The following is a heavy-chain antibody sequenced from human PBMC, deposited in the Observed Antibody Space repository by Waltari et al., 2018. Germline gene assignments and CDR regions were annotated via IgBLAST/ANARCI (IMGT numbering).Heavy chain of an antibody. V-gene: IGHV3-74*01. CDR2: INSDGSST. CDR3: ASYSGRGGDYYYGMDV. Sequence: EVQLVESGGGLVQPGGSMRLSCAASGFTFSSYWMHWVRQAPGKGLVWVSRINSDGSSTSYADSVKGRFTISRDNAKNTLYLQMNSLRAEDTAVYYCASYSGRGGDYYYGMDVWGQGTTVTVSS. CDR1: GFTFSSYW. J-gene: IGHJ6*02. D-gene: IGHD3-16*01.